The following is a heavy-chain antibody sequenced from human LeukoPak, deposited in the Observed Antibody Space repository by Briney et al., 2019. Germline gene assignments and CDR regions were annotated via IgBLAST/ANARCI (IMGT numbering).Heavy chain of an antibody. V-gene: IGHV1-18*01. CDR1: GYTFTSYG. D-gene: IGHD1-1*01. Sequence: ASVKVSCKASGYTFTSYGISWVRQAPGQGLEWMGWISAYNGNTNYAQKLQGRVTMTTDTSTSTAYMELRSLRSDDTAVYYCASGGIYGTDYYYYMDVWGKGTTVTISS. CDR2: ISAYNGNT. CDR3: ASGGIYGTDYYYYMDV. J-gene: IGHJ6*03.